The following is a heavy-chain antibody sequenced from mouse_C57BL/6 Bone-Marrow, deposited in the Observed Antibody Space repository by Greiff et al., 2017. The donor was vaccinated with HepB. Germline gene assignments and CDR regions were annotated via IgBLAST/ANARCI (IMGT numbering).Heavy chain of an antibody. J-gene: IGHJ3*01. V-gene: IGHV5-4*01. Sequence: EVKLVESGGGLVKPGGSLKLSCAASGFTFSSYAMSWVRQTPEKRLEWVATISDGGSYTYYPDNVKGRFTISRDNAKNNLYLQMSHLKSEDTAMYYCARDRPHEAWFAYWGQGTLVTVSA. CDR3: ARDRPHEAWFAY. CDR1: GFTFSSYA. CDR2: ISDGGSYT. D-gene: IGHD6-1*01.